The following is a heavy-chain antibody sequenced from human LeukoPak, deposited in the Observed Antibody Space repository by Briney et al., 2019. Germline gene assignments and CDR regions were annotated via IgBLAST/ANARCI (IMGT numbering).Heavy chain of an antibody. D-gene: IGHD2-21*02. V-gene: IGHV4-61*02. CDR3: ARSIGWLPSTNVVTAKGWFDP. CDR1: GGSISSGSYY. J-gene: IGHJ5*02. CDR2: IYTSGST. Sequence: SQTLSLTCTVSGGSISSGSYYWSWIRQPAGKGLEWIGCIYTSGSTNYNPSLKSRVTISVDTSKNQFSLKLSSVTAADTAVYYCARSIGWLPSTNVVTAKGWFDPWGQGTLATVSS.